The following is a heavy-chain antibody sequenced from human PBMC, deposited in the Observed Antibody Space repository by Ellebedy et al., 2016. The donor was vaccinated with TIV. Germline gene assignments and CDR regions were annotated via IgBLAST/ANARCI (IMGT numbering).Heavy chain of an antibody. D-gene: IGHD3-3*01. CDR2: IKQDGSEK. CDR3: ARDDLDDFWSGYLDYYYYYGMDV. CDR1: GFTFSSYW. V-gene: IGHV3-7*03. Sequence: GESLKISCAASGFTFSSYWMSWVRQAPGKGLEWVANIKQDGSEKYYVDSVKGRFTISRDNAKNSLYLQMNSLRAEDTAVYYCARDDLDDFWSGYLDYYYYYGMDVWGQGTTVTVSS. J-gene: IGHJ6*02.